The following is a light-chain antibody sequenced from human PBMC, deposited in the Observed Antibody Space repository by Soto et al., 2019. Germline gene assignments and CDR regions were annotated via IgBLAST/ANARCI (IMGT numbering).Light chain of an antibody. J-gene: IGLJ2*01. V-gene: IGLV1-51*01. CDR2: DNN. CDR3: GTWDASLSNVV. Sequence: QSVLTQPPSVSAAPGQKVTISCSGSSSNIGKDYVSWYQQLPGTAPKLLIYDNNKRPSGISDRFSGSKSGTSATLGITGLQTGDEVDYYCGTWDASLSNVVFGGGTKLTVL. CDR1: SSNIGKDY.